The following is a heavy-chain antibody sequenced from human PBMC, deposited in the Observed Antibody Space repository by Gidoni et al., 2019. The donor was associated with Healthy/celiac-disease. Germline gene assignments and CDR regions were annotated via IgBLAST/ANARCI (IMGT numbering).Heavy chain of an antibody. CDR2: ISYDGSNK. CDR3: AKDRVVVPAANWFDP. V-gene: IGHV3-30*18. Sequence: QVQLVESGGGVVQPVRSLRLSCAASGFTFSSYGMHWVRQAPGKGLEWVAVISYDGSNKYYADSVKGRFTISRDNSKNTLYLQMNSLRAEDTAVYYCAKDRVVVPAANWFDPWGQGTLVTVSS. CDR1: GFTFSSYG. J-gene: IGHJ5*02. D-gene: IGHD2-2*01.